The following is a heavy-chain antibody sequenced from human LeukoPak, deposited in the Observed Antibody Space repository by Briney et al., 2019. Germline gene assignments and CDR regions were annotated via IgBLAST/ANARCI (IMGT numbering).Heavy chain of an antibody. V-gene: IGHV3-20*04. Sequence: GGSLRLSCVASGFTFDDYGMSWVRQAPGKGLEWVSGINWTGGSTGYADSVKGRFTISRNNAKKSLHLQMNSLRAEDTAVYYCARHPDGSLSLDYWGQGTLVTVSS. D-gene: IGHD1-26*01. CDR2: INWTGGST. CDR1: GFTFDDYG. CDR3: ARHPDGSLSLDY. J-gene: IGHJ4*02.